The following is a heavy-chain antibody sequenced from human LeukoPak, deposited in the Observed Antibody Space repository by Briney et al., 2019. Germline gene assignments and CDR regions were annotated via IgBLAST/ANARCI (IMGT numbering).Heavy chain of an antibody. J-gene: IGHJ4*02. CDR2: IYTSGGT. CDR3: ARDSGSGSYYKPFDY. CDR1: GGSISSYY. D-gene: IGHD3-10*01. V-gene: IGHV4-4*07. Sequence: SETLSLTCTVSGGSISSYYWSWIRQPAGKGLEWIGRIYTSGGTNYNPSLKSRVTMSVDTSKNQFSLKLSSVTAADTAVYYCARDSGSGSYYKPFDYWGQGTLVTVSS.